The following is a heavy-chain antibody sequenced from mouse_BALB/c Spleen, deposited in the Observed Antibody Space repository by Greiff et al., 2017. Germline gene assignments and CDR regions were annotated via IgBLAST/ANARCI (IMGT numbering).Heavy chain of an antibody. Sequence: VQLQQTGPELVKPGASVKISCKASGYSFTDYIMLWVKQSHGKSLEWIGNINPYYGSTSYNLKFKGKATLTVDKSSSTAYMQLNSLTSEDSAVYYCAREGYGYLDYWGQGTTLTVSS. CDR1: GYSFTDYI. V-gene: IGHV1-39*01. D-gene: IGHD2-10*02. CDR2: INPYYGST. J-gene: IGHJ2*01. CDR3: AREGYGYLDY.